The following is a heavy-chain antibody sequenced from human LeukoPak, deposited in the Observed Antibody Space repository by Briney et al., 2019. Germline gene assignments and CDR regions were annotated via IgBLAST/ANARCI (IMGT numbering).Heavy chain of an antibody. CDR3: ARTYYYDSSGYYPGYFDY. V-gene: IGHV4-4*07. Sequence: SETLSLTCTVSGGSISAYYWSWIRQPAGKGLEWIGRIYVSGSTNYNPSLKSRGTMSLDTSKNQFSLKLSSVTAADTAVYYCARTYYYDSSGYYPGYFDYWGQETLVTVSS. CDR1: GGSISAYY. CDR2: IYVSGST. J-gene: IGHJ4*02. D-gene: IGHD3-22*01.